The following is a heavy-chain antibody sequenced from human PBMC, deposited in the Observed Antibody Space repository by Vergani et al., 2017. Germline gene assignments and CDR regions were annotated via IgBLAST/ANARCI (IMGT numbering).Heavy chain of an antibody. V-gene: IGHV3-30*01. CDR3: AREGQWLVLAAFDI. D-gene: IGHD6-19*01. CDR1: GFTFSSYA. Sequence: QVQLVESGGGVVQPGRSLRLSCAASGFTFSSYAMHWVRQAPGKGLEWVAVISYDGSNKYYADSVKGRVTISRDNSKNTLYLQMNSLRAEDTAVYYCAREGQWLVLAAFDIWGQGTMVTVSS. J-gene: IGHJ3*02. CDR2: ISYDGSNK.